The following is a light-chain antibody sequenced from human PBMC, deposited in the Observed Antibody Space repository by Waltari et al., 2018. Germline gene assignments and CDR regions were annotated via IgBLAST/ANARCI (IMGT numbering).Light chain of an antibody. CDR1: HYISSNY. CDR2: DAS. J-gene: IGKJ4*01. Sequence: EIVLTQSPATLSLSPGEIATLSCRASHYISSNYLAWYQQKPGQAPRLLIYDASNRATGIADRFSGSGSGTDFTLTISRLEPEDFAMFYCQQYGNSPVTFGGGTKVEI. V-gene: IGKV3-20*01. CDR3: QQYGNSPVT.